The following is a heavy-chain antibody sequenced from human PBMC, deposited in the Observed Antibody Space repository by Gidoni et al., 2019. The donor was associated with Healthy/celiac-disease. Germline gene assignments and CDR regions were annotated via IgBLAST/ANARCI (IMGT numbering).Heavy chain of an antibody. CDR2: IYYSGST. CDR3: ARTAYGPVDY. V-gene: IGHV4-39*01. Sequence: QLQLQESGPGLVKPSETLSLTCTVSGGSISSSSYYWGWTRQPPGKGLEWIGSIYYSGSTYYNPSLKSRVTISVDTSKNQFSLKLSSVTAADTAVYYCARTAYGPVDYWGQGTLVTVSS. D-gene: IGHD3-10*01. CDR1: GGSISSSSYY. J-gene: IGHJ4*02.